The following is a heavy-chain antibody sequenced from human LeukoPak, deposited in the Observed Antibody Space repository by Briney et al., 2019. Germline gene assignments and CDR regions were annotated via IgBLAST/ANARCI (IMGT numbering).Heavy chain of an antibody. V-gene: IGHV4-39*07. J-gene: IGHJ4*02. CDR2: IYYSGST. CDR1: GGSISSSSYY. D-gene: IGHD6-19*01. Sequence: PSETLSLTCTVSGGSISSSSYYWGWIRQPPGKGLEWIGSIYYSGSTYYNPSLMSRVTISVDTSKNQFSLKLSSVTAADTAVYYCARDNAPLFIAVANPSVDWGQGTLVTVSS. CDR3: ARDNAPLFIAVANPSVD.